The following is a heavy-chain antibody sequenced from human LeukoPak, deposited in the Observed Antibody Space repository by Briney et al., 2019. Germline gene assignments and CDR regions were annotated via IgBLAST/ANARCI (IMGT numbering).Heavy chain of an antibody. CDR3: AKRGDGPNYDY. CDR2: IDGGSASI. CDR1: GFTFSTYS. V-gene: IGHV3-23*01. D-gene: IGHD5-24*01. J-gene: IGHJ4*02. Sequence: GGSLRLSCAASGFTFSTYSMSWVRQALGKGLEWVSAIDGGSASIYYADSVKGRFTISRDNSKNTLYLQMNSLRAEDTAVYYCAKRGDGPNYDYWGQGTLVTVSS.